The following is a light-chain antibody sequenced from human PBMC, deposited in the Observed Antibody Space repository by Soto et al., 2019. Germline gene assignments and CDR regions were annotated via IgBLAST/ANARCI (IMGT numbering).Light chain of an antibody. CDR2: EGS. V-gene: IGLV2-23*03. CDR3: CSYAGSSTFLYV. J-gene: IGLJ1*01. CDR1: SSDVGSYNL. Sequence: QPALTQPASASGSPGQSITISCTGTSSDVGSYNLVSWYQQHPGKAPKLMIYEGSKRPSGVSNRFSGSKSGNTASLTISGLQAEDEADYYCCSYAGSSTFLYVFGTGTRSPS.